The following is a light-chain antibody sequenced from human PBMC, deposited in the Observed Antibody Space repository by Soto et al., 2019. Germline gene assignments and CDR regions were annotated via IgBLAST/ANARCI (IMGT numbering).Light chain of an antibody. Sequence: QSALTQPASVSGSPGQSITISCTGSSSDVGAYTSVSWYQQHPGKAPKLMIYEVSNRPSGVSRRFSGSKSGNTASLTISGLQAEDEAHYYCSSHALDNIHSLFGTGTNSTGL. CDR2: EVS. CDR3: SSHALDNIHSL. V-gene: IGLV2-14*01. J-gene: IGLJ1*01. CDR1: SSDVGAYTS.